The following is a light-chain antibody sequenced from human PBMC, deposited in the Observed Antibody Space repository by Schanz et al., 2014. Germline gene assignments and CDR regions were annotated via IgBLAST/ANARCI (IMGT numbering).Light chain of an antibody. J-gene: IGLJ2*01. V-gene: IGLV2-18*02. CDR1: SSDVGSYNR. CDR3: SSYTSSGPVV. CDR2: EVS. Sequence: QSALTQPPSVSGSPGQSVTISCTGTSSDVGSYNRVSWFQQPPGTAPKLMIYEVSKRPSGVPDRFSGSKSDTSASLAVTGLRAEDEADYYCSSYTSSGPVVFGGGTKRPVL.